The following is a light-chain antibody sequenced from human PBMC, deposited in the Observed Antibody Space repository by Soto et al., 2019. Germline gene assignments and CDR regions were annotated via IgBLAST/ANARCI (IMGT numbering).Light chain of an antibody. CDR3: LQDYNYPRT. J-gene: IGKJ4*01. CDR1: QGIRTD. CDR2: GAS. V-gene: IGKV1-6*01. Sequence: AVQLTQSPSSLSASVGDRVTITCRASQGIRTDLGWYQQSPGKAPKVLIVGASTLQSGVPSRFSGSGSGTDFTLTISSLQPEDFATYYCLQDYNYPRTFGGGTKVDIK.